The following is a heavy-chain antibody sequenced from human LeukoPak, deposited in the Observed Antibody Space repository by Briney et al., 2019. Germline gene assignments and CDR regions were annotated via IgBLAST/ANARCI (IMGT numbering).Heavy chain of an antibody. CDR2: IYPGDSDI. V-gene: IGHV5-51*01. D-gene: IGHD4/OR15-4a*01. CDR3: AREHYDAGGSFHMDV. CDR1: GYNFSTSW. J-gene: IGHJ6*03. Sequence: GESLKISCEGSGYNFSTSWIGWVRQRAGKGLEWMGIIYPGDSDITYSPSFQGLVSISADKSINTAYLQWSSLKASDTAMYFCAREHYDAGGSFHMDVWGKGTTVTVSS.